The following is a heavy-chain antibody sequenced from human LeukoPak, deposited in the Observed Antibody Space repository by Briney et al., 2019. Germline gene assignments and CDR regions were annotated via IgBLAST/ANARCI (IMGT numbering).Heavy chain of an antibody. CDR2: IYYSGST. CDR1: GGSISSYY. J-gene: IGHJ3*02. Sequence: SETLSLTCTVSGGSISSYYWSWIRQPPGKGLERIGYIYYSGSTNYNPSLKSRVSISVDMSKNQSSLKLSSVTAADTAVYYCARDDYGDYVRAFDIWGQGTMVTVSS. CDR3: ARDDYGDYVRAFDI. V-gene: IGHV4-59*01. D-gene: IGHD4-17*01.